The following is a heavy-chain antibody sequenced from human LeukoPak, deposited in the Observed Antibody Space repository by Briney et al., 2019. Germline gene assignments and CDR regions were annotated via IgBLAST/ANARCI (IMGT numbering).Heavy chain of an antibody. V-gene: IGHV4-34*01. CDR1: GGSFSGYY. D-gene: IGHD4-11*01. CDR2: INHSGST. CDR3: ASLLMTTVTLW. J-gene: IGHJ4*02. Sequence: SETLSLTCAVYGGSFSGYYWSWIRQPPGKGLEWIGEINHSGSTNYNPSLKSRVTISVDTSKNQFSLKLSSVTAADTAVYYCASLLMTTVTLWWGQGTLVTVSS.